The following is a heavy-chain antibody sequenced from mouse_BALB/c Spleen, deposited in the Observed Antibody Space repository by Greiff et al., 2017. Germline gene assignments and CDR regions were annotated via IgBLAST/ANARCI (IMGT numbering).Heavy chain of an antibody. Sequence: VHLVESGPGLVAPSQSLSITCTVSGFSLTGYGVTWVRQPPGKGLEWLGIIWGDGSTDYTSALKSILSISKDNSKSHVFLKMNSLQTDDTARYYCAMDGYYEGAMDYWGQGTSVTVSS. D-gene: IGHD2-3*01. CDR1: GFSLTGYG. CDR2: IWGDGST. V-gene: IGHV2-6-7*01. CDR3: AMDGYYEGAMDY. J-gene: IGHJ4*01.